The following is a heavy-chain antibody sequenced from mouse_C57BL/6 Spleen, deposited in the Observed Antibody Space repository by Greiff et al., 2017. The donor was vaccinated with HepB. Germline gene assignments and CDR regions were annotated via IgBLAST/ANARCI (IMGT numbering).Heavy chain of an antibody. V-gene: IGHV5-4*03. Sequence: EVMLVESGGGLVKPGGSLKLSCAASGFTFSSYAMSWVRQTPEKRLEWVATISDGGSYTYYPDNVKGRFTISRDNAKNNLYLQMSHLKSEDTAMYYCARGYSTDYAMDYWGQGTSVTVSS. CDR1: GFTFSSYA. D-gene: IGHD2-5*01. CDR2: ISDGGSYT. CDR3: ARGYSTDYAMDY. J-gene: IGHJ4*01.